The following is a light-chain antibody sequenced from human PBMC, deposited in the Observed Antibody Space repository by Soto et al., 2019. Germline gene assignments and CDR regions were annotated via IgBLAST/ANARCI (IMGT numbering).Light chain of an antibody. Sequence: QSVLTQPPSASGTPGQRVTISCSGTSSNIGSNYVYWYQQLPGSAPKHLIYCNNKQPSWVPDRFSGSKYGTSASLAISGLRSEDEADYYCAAWDDSLSGRDVFGTGTKLTVL. CDR3: AAWDDSLSGRDV. CDR2: CNN. V-gene: IGLV1-47*02. J-gene: IGLJ1*01. CDR1: SSNIGSNY.